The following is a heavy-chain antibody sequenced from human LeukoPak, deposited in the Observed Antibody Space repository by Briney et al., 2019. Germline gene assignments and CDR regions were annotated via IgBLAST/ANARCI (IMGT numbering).Heavy chain of an antibody. Sequence: NSSETLSLTCAVYGGSFSGYYWSWIRQPPGKGLEWIGEINHSGSTNYNPSLKSRVTISVDTSKNQFSLKLSSVTAADTAVYYCARGYRHYDSSGSLGYWGQGTLVTVSS. J-gene: IGHJ4*02. D-gene: IGHD3-22*01. CDR1: GGSFSGYY. CDR2: INHSGST. V-gene: IGHV4-34*01. CDR3: ARGYRHYDSSGSLGY.